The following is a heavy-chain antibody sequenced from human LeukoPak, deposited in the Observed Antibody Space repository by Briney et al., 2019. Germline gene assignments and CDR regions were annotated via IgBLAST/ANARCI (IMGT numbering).Heavy chain of an antibody. J-gene: IGHJ4*02. V-gene: IGHV4-34*01. CDR2: INHSGST. CDR3: ARIRLSPASYDSSGGFGY. Sequence: SETLSLTRAVYGGSFSGYYWSWIRQPPGKGLEWIGKINHSGSTNYNPSLKSRVTISVDTSKNQFSLKLSSVTAADTAVYYCARIRLSPASYDSSGGFGYWGQGTLVTVSS. D-gene: IGHD3-22*01. CDR1: GGSFSGYY.